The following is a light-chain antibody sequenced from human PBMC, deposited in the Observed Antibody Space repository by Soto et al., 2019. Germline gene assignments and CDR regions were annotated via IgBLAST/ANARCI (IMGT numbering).Light chain of an antibody. Sequence: LTQPPSASGSPGQSVTISCTGTKNDIGLYDFVSWYQHHPGKAPRLIIYEVVQRPSGVADRFSVSKSGNMASLTVSGLPAADEADYFCKSYAGSNTYVFGSGTKVTVL. CDR1: KNDIGLYDF. V-gene: IGLV2-8*01. J-gene: IGLJ1*01. CDR3: KSYAGSNTYV. CDR2: EVV.